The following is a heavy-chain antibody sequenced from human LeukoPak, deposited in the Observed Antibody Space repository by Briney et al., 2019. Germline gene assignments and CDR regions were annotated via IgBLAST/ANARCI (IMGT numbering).Heavy chain of an antibody. CDR3: ARDSRSGYRNYYYYGMDV. CDR2: IIPIFGTA. V-gene: IGHV1-69*01. J-gene: IGHJ6*02. CDR1: GDTFSSYA. Sequence: SVKVSCKASGDTFSSYAISWVRQAPGQGLEWMGGIIPIFGTANYAQKFQGRVTTTADESTSTAYMELSSLRSEDTAVYYCARDSRSGYRNYYYYGMDVWGQGTTVTVSS. D-gene: IGHD3-3*01.